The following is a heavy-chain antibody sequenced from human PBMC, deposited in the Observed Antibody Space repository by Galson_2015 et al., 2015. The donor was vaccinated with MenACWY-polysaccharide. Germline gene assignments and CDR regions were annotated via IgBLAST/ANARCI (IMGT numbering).Heavy chain of an antibody. Sequence: SLRLSCAASGFTFTSYAMSWVRQAPGKGLEWVSEIRSSGTNTYYADSVKGRFTISRDNYKNTLYLQMNSLRAEDTAVYYCAKDSTDFWSVAGRFDHWGQGTLVTVSS. V-gene: IGHV3-23*01. CDR3: AKDSTDFWSVAGRFDH. J-gene: IGHJ5*02. CDR2: IRSSGTNT. CDR1: GFTFTSYA. D-gene: IGHD3-3*01.